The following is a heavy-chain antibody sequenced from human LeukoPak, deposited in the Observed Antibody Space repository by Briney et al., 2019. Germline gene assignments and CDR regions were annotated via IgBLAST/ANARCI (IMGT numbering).Heavy chain of an antibody. V-gene: IGHV4-59*01. Sequence: NPSETLSLTCTVSGGSISSYYWSWIRQPPGKRLELIGYMYDSGSTNYNPSLKSRVTISADTSKNQFSLKLSSVTAADTAVYFCARDRTVTTPEVWGQGTLVTVSS. D-gene: IGHD4-17*01. CDR3: ARDRTVTTPEV. CDR2: MYDSGST. CDR1: GGSISSYY. J-gene: IGHJ4*02.